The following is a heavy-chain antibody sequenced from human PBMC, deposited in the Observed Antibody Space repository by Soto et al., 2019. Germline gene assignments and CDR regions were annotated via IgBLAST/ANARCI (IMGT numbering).Heavy chain of an antibody. D-gene: IGHD3-22*01. CDR2: IYYSGST. Sequence: SETLSLTCTVSGGSISSYYWSWIRQPPGKGLEWIGYIYYSGSTNYNPSLKSRVTISVDTSKNQFSLKLSSVTAADTAVYYCARGWVNYDSSGYITGNWFDPWGQGTLVTVSS. V-gene: IGHV4-59*01. CDR1: GGSISSYY. CDR3: ARGWVNYDSSGYITGNWFDP. J-gene: IGHJ5*02.